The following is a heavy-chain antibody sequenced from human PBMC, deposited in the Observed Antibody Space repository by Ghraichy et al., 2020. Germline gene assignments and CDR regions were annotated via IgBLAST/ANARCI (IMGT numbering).Heavy chain of an antibody. CDR2: ISSSGSTI. J-gene: IGHJ6*02. V-gene: IGHV3-48*03. CDR1: GFTFSSYE. CDR3: ARDEESEWLVRDYYYGMDV. Sequence: GGSLRLSCAASGFTFSSYEMNWVRQAPGKGLEWVSYISSSGSTIYYADSVKGRFTISRDNAKNSLYLQMNSLRAEDTAVYYCARDEESEWLVRDYYYGMDVWGQGTTVTVSS. D-gene: IGHD6-19*01.